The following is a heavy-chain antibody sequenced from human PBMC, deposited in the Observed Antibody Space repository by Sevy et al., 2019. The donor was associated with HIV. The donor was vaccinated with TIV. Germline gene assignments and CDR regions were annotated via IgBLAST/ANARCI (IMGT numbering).Heavy chain of an antibody. V-gene: IGHV1-18*04. CDR1: GYTFTSYG. CDR3: ARDKRGYSYGYKGY. D-gene: IGHD5-18*01. CDR2: ISAYNGNT. Sequence: ASVKVSCKASGYTFTSYGISWVRQAPGQGLEWMGWISAYNGNTNYAQKLQGRVTMTTDTSTSTAYMELRSLRSDDTAVYYCARDKRGYSYGYKGYWGQGTLVTVSS. J-gene: IGHJ4*02.